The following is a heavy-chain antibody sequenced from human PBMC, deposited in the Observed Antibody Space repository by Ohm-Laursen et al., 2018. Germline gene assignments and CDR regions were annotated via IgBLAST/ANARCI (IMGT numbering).Heavy chain of an antibody. CDR2: ISYDGSNK. D-gene: IGHD6-6*01. CDR1: GLTFSSYG. Sequence: RSLRLSCAASGLTFSSYGMHWVRQAPGKGLEWVAVISYDGSNKYYADSVKGRFTISRDNSKNTLYLQMNSLRAEDTAVYYCAKGLIAARLTPIDYWGQGTLVTVSS. J-gene: IGHJ4*02. CDR3: AKGLIAARLTPIDY. V-gene: IGHV3-30*18.